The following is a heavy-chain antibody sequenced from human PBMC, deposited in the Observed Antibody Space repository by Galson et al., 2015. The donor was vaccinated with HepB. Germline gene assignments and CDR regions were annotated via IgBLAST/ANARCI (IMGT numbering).Heavy chain of an antibody. D-gene: IGHD2-15*01. CDR3: AGRNIVVVVAAFL. Sequence: VRQAPGKGLEWVSAISGSGGSTYYADSVKGRFTISRDNSKNTLYLQMNSLRAEDTAVYYCAGRNIVVVVAAFLWGQGTLVTVSS. V-gene: IGHV3-23*01. CDR2: ISGSGGST. J-gene: IGHJ4*02.